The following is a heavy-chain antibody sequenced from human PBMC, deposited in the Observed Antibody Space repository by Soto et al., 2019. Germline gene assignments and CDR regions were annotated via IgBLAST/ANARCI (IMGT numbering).Heavy chain of an antibody. D-gene: IGHD2-21*02. CDR3: AKGRASDCPGCTQDY. V-gene: IGHV3-23*01. Sequence: EVQLLESGGGLAQPGGSLRLSCAASAFTFSSYAMSWVRQAPGKGLEWVSAVSGSGDSTYYADSVKGRFTISRDNSKHTLYLPMNSLRAEDTAVYYCAKGRASDCPGCTQDYWGQGTLGTVSS. CDR2: VSGSGDST. CDR1: AFTFSSYA. J-gene: IGHJ4*02.